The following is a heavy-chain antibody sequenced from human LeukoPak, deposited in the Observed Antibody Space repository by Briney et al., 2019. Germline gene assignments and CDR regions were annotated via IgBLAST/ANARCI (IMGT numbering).Heavy chain of an antibody. D-gene: IGHD2-2*01. Sequence: GGSLRLSCAASGFIFSNAWMTWVRQAPGKGLEWVARIQSKVNGGTTEYAASVRGRFIISRDDSKNTMFLQMDSLKNEDTAVYYCAKDGRYCSSNTCYQYFDSWGQGALVTVSS. CDR1: GFIFSNAW. J-gene: IGHJ4*02. V-gene: IGHV3-15*01. CDR2: IQSKVNGGTT. CDR3: AKDGRYCSSNTCYQYFDS.